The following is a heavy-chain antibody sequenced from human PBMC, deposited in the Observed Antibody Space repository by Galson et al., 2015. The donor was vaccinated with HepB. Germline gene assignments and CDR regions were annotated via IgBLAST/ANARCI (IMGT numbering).Heavy chain of an antibody. D-gene: IGHD2-2*01. CDR2: TIPIFGTA. Sequence: SVKVSCKASGGTFSSYAISWVRQAPGQGLEWMGGTIPIFGTANYAQKFQGRVTITADESTSTAYMELSSLRSEDTAVYYCAREKGPIYCSSTSCYEDDAFDIWGQGTMVTVSS. CDR1: GGTFSSYA. V-gene: IGHV1-69*13. J-gene: IGHJ3*02. CDR3: AREKGPIYCSSTSCYEDDAFDI.